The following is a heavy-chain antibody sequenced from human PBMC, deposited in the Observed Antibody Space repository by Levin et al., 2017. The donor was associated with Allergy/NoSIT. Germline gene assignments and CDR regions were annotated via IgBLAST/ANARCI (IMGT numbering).Heavy chain of an antibody. J-gene: IGHJ4*02. CDR2: IYYSGST. CDR3: ARFQGAREIDY. Sequence: SETLSLTCTVSGGSISSYYWSWIRQPPGKGLEWIGYIYYSGSTNYNPSLKSRVTISVDTSKNQFSLKLSSVTAADTAVYYCARFQGAREIDYWGQGTLVTVSS. D-gene: IGHD3-16*01. V-gene: IGHV4-59*01. CDR1: GGSISSYY.